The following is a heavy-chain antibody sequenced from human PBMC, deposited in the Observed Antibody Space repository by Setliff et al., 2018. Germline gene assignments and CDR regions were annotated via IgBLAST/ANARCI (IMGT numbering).Heavy chain of an antibody. CDR2: IYHSGSA. CDR1: GDSISSGDYF. J-gene: IGHJ3*01. D-gene: IGHD1-26*01. CDR3: AREVGTSTSSDAFDV. V-gene: IGHV4-30-4*08. Sequence: PSETLSLTCPVSGDSISSGDYFWSWIRQPPGKGLEWIAYIYHSGSAYYNPSLKSRVTMSVDTSKNQFSLHLTSVTAADTAVYYCAREVGTSTSSDAFDVWGQGMMVT.